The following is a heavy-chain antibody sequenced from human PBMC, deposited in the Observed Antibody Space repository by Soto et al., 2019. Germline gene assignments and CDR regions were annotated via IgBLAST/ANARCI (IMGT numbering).Heavy chain of an antibody. CDR1: GGSMTNKY. CDR2: IYYSGET. J-gene: IGHJ4*01. D-gene: IGHD4-4*01. CDR3: AREDSDYPDY. Sequence: QVQLQESGPGLVKPSETLSLTCTVSGGSMTNKYWSWMRQPPRKGLEWIGYIYYSGETNYNASLNSRVTISIDTSKNQFSLNLSAVTAADTAIYYCAREDSDYPDYWGQGILVTVSS. V-gene: IGHV4-59*01.